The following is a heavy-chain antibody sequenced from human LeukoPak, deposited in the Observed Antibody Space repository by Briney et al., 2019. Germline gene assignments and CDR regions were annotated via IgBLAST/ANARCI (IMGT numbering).Heavy chain of an antibody. J-gene: IGHJ4*02. D-gene: IGHD2-2*02. Sequence: PGRSLRLSCATSGFTFSSYAFHWVRQAPGKGLEWVATMSFDVNNKYYADSVRGRFTISRDNSKNTLYLRMDSLRAEDTAVYSCARGYCTSSSCYNDYWGQGTLVTVSS. V-gene: IGHV3-30*04. CDR1: GFTFSSYA. CDR2: MSFDVNNK. CDR3: ARGYCTSSSCYNDY.